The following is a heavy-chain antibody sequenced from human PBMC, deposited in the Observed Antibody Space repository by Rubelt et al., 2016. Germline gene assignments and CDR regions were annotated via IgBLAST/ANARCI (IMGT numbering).Heavy chain of an antibody. CDR2: ISYDGRNK. CDR3: AKDRGQYWNDLDS. CDR1: GFTFSSYG. J-gene: IGHJ5*01. D-gene: IGHD1-1*01. Sequence: QVQLVESGGGVVQPGRSLRLSCAASGFTFSSYGMHWVRQAPGKGLEWVAVISYDGRNKYYGDAVKGRFTISRDNSKNTLYLQMNSLRDEDTAVYYCAKDRGQYWNDLDSWGQGTLVTVSS. V-gene: IGHV3-30*18.